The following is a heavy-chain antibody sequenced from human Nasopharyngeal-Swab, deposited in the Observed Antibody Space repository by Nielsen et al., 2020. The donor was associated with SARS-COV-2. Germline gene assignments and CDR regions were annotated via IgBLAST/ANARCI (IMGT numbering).Heavy chain of an antibody. CDR3: LWSPTGDLTWYFDL. J-gene: IGHJ2*01. Sequence: SVKVSCKASGYTFTSYGISWVRQAPGQGLEWMGGIIPIFGTANYAQKFQGRVTITADESTSTAYMELSSLRSEDTAVYYCLWSPTGDLTWYFDLWGRGTLVTVSS. V-gene: IGHV1-69*13. D-gene: IGHD7-27*01. CDR2: IIPIFGTA. CDR1: GYTFTSYG.